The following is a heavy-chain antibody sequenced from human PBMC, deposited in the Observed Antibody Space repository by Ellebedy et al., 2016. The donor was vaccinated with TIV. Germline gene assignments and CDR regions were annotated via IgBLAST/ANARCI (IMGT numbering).Heavy chain of an antibody. V-gene: IGHV1-18*01. CDR1: GYTFTSYG. CDR2: ISVYNGNT. J-gene: IGHJ4*02. D-gene: IGHD3-16*02. CDR3: GRVVSDYIWGSYRLDY. Sequence: GESLKISCKAFGYTFTSYGISWVRQAPGQGPEWMGWISVYNGNTKYGQRVQGRVTMTTDTSTTTAYMELRSLTSDDTAVYYCGRVVSDYIWGSYRLDYWGQGTLVTVSS.